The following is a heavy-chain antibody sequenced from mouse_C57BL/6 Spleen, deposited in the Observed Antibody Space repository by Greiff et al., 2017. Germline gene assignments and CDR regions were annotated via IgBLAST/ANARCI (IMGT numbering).Heavy chain of an antibody. CDR3: ARDGSSYPYYYAMDD. J-gene: IGHJ4*01. D-gene: IGHD1-1*01. CDR2: ISSGSSTI. Sequence: DVHLVESGGGLVKPGGSLKLSCAASGFTFSDYGMHWVRQAPEKGLEWVAYISSGSSTIYYADTVKGRFTISRDNAKNTLFLQMTSLRSEDTSMYYCARDGSSYPYYYAMDDWGQGTAVTVSS. CDR1: GFTFSDYG. V-gene: IGHV5-17*01.